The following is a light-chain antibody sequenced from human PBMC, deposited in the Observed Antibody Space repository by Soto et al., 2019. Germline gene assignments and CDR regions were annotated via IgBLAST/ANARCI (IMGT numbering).Light chain of an antibody. CDR2: GAS. J-gene: IGKJ1*01. CDR3: RQSATSPRT. Sequence: EIVLTQSPGTLSLSPGERATLSCRASQTVGNNYLDWYQQKPGQAPRLLIYGASSRATAIPDKFSGSGSGTDFTLTISRLEPEDFAVYYCRQSATSPRTFGQGTKVEIK. CDR1: QTVGNNY. V-gene: IGKV3-20*01.